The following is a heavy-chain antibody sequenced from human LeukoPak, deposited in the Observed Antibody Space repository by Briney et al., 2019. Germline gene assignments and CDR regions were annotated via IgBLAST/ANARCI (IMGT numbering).Heavy chain of an antibody. V-gene: IGHV3-23*01. Sequence: QPGGSLRLSCAASGFTFSSYAMSWVRQAPGKGLEWVSAISGSGGSAYYADSVKGRFTISRDNSKNTLYLQMNSLRAEDTAVYYCAKGGQQLVRFNWFDPWGQGTLVTVSS. CDR3: AKGGQQLVRFNWFDP. CDR1: GFTFSSYA. CDR2: ISGSGGSA. J-gene: IGHJ5*02. D-gene: IGHD6-13*01.